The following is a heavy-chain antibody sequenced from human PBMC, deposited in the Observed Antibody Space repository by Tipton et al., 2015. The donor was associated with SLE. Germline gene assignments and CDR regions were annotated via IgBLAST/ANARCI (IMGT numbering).Heavy chain of an antibody. CDR1: GFMFSNYW. V-gene: IGHV3-7*01. CDR3: VSTATFDY. CDR2: IKQDGSER. Sequence: SLRLSCDASGFMFSNYWMSWVRQAPGKGLEWVANIKQDGSERYYVDSVKGRFTISRDNAKNSLYLQMNSLRVEDTAVYYCVSTATFDYWGQGTLVAVSS. J-gene: IGHJ4*02. D-gene: IGHD5-18*01.